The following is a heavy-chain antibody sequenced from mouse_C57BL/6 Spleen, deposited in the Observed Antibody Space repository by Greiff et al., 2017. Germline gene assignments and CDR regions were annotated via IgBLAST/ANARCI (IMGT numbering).Heavy chain of an antibody. CDR1: GYTFTSYW. CDR3: ARGGTVVATRGNAMDY. Sequence: QVQLKQPGAELVMPGASVKLSCKASGYTFTSYWMHWVKQRPGQGLEWIGEIDPSDSYTNYNQKFKGKSTLTVDKSSSTAYMQLSSLTSEDSAVYYCARGGTVVATRGNAMDYWGQGTSVTVSS. D-gene: IGHD1-1*01. CDR2: IDPSDSYT. V-gene: IGHV1-69*01. J-gene: IGHJ4*01.